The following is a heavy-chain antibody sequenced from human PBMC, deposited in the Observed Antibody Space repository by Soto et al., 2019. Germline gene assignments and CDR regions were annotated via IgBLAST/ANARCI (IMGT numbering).Heavy chain of an antibody. V-gene: IGHV4-59*02. D-gene: IGHD3-10*01. Sequence: SETLSLTCTVSGGSVGNYFWSWLRQPPGKGLEWIGYIFFTVSTNYNPALKSRVTISVDTSKNQISLKVSSVTAADTAVYFCACTRARETIVDYWGQGTLVTVSS. CDR2: IFFTVST. CDR1: GGSVGNYF. J-gene: IGHJ4*02. CDR3: ACTRARETIVDY.